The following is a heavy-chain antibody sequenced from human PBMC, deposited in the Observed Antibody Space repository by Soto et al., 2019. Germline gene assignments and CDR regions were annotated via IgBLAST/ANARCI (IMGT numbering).Heavy chain of an antibody. CDR3: AKHERPRDYYYYYMDV. CDR2: ISGSGGST. J-gene: IGHJ6*03. V-gene: IGHV3-23*01. Sequence: GGSLRLSCAASGFTLSSYAMSWVRQAPGKGLEWVSAISGSGGSTYYADSVKGRFTISRDNSKNTLYLQMNSLRAEDTAVYYCAKHERPRDYYYYYMDVWGKGTTVTVSS. CDR1: GFTLSSYA. D-gene: IGHD1-1*01.